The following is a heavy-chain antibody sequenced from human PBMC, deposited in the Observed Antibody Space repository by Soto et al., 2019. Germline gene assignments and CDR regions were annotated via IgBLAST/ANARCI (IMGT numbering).Heavy chain of an antibody. J-gene: IGHJ4*02. Sequence: GGSLRLSCAASGFTFSNAWMNWVRQAPGKGLEWVGRIKSKTDGGTTDYAAPVKGRFTISRDDSKNTLYLQMNSLKTEDTAVNYCTAEGVAAGTIGVHGGQGPLVPVSS. V-gene: IGHV3-15*07. CDR2: IKSKTDGGTT. D-gene: IGHD6-25*01. CDR3: TAEGVAAGTIGVH. CDR1: GFTFSNAW.